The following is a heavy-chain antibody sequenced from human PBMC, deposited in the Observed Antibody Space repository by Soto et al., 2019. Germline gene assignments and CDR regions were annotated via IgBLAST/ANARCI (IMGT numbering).Heavy chain of an antibody. CDR3: ARDRVMATIWSPRDYYYGMDV. CDR1: GGTFSSYA. Sequence: QVQLVQSGAEVKKPGSSVKVSCKASGGTFSSYAISWVRQAPGQGLEWMGGIIPIFGTANYAQKFQGRVTITADESTSTAYKELSSLRSEDTAVYYCARDRVMATIWSPRDYYYGMDVWGQGTTVTVSS. J-gene: IGHJ6*02. D-gene: IGHD2-21*01. CDR2: IIPIFGTA. V-gene: IGHV1-69*12.